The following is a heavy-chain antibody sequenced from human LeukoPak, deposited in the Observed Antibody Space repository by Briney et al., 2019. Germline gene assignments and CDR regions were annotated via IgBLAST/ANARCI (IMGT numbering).Heavy chain of an antibody. Sequence: GGSLRLSCAASGFTFSSYAMSWVRQVPGKGLEWVSGFTSGGSTYYADSLKGRFTISRDNSENTLYLQMNSLRAEDTAVYYCAKAYASGWYYFDFWGQGSLVIVPS. V-gene: IGHV3-23*01. D-gene: IGHD6-19*01. CDR2: FTSGGST. CDR1: GFTFSSYA. CDR3: AKAYASGWYYFDF. J-gene: IGHJ4*02.